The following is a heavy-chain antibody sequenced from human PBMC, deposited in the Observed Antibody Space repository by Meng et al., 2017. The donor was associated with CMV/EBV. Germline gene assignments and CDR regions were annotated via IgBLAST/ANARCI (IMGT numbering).Heavy chain of an antibody. Sequence: GESLKISCAASGFTFSSYWMSWVRQAPGKGLEWVANIKQDGSEKYYVDSAKGRFTISRDNAKNSLYLQMNSLRAEDTAVYYCARDQVLYDFWSGYYYYGMDVWGQGTTVTVSS. CDR3: ARDQVLYDFWSGYYYYGMDV. CDR1: GFTFSSYW. D-gene: IGHD3-3*01. J-gene: IGHJ6*02. V-gene: IGHV3-7*01. CDR2: IKQDGSEK.